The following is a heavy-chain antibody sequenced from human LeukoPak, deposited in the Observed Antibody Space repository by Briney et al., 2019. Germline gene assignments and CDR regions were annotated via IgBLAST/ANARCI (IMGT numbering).Heavy chain of an antibody. CDR1: GFTFSSYE. CDR3: SRVSYRRDYHYFLDY. V-gene: IGHV3-48*03. J-gene: IGHJ4*02. Sequence: PGGSLRLSCAASGFTFSSYEMNWVRQAPGKGLEWVSYISGSGTTIYHADSVKGRFTISRDNAKNSLYLQMSSLRAEDTAVYYCSRVSYRRDYHYFLDYWGQGALVTVSS. D-gene: IGHD3-22*01. CDR2: ISGSGTTI.